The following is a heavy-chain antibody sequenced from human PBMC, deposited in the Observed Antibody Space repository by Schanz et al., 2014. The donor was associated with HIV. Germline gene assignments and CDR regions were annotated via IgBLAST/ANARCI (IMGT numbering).Heavy chain of an antibody. Sequence: IQLVESGGGLVKPGGSLRLSCAASGFTFSSKSMSWVRQAPGKGLEWVSSISAGSESVKYADSVRGRFTISRDNAKNSLYLQMSSLRADDTAVYYCARDSGPGIYWGQGALVTVSS. CDR1: GFTFSSKS. CDR2: ISAGSESV. D-gene: IGHD3-10*01. J-gene: IGHJ4*02. CDR3: ARDSGPGIY. V-gene: IGHV3-21*01.